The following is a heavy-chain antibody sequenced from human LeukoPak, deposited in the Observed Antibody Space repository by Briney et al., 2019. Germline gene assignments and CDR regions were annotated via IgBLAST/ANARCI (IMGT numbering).Heavy chain of an antibody. CDR1: GGSFSGYY. J-gene: IGHJ6*03. V-gene: IGHV4-34*01. D-gene: IGHD6-19*01. CDR2: INHSGST. Sequence: SETLSLTCAVYGGSFSGYYWSWIRQPPGKGLEWIGEINHSGSTNYNPSLKSRVTISVDTSKNQFSLKLSSVTAADTAVYYCARQGITMAGTVSYYIDVWGKGTTVIISS. CDR3: ARQGITMAGTVSYYIDV.